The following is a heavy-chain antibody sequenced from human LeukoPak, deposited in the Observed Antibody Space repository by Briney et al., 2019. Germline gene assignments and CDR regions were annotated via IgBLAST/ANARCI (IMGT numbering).Heavy chain of an antibody. J-gene: IGHJ5*02. V-gene: IGHV3-21*01. CDR3: GRDFLGESGAGGP. Sequence: GGSLRLSCAASGFTFNSYTMNWVRQAPGKGLEWASSISPSGISTWHADSVKGRFIISRDNAKNSVHLLMTNLRVDDTAVYYCGRDFLGESGAGGPWGQGILVTVSS. CDR2: ISPSGIST. D-gene: IGHD3-10*01. CDR1: GFTFNSYT.